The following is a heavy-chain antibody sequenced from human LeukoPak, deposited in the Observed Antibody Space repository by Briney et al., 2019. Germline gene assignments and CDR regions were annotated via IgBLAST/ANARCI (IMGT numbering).Heavy chain of an antibody. CDR1: GFTFSGYY. Sequence: GGSLRLSCAVSGFTFSGYYMNWVRQAPGKGLEWVSSISSSSRYIYYADSVKGRFTISRDNAKNSLYLQMNSLRAEDTAVYYCARGTNDFWSGYYEPDYWGQGILVTVSS. J-gene: IGHJ4*02. CDR3: ARGTNDFWSGYYEPDY. CDR2: ISSSSRYI. D-gene: IGHD3-3*01. V-gene: IGHV3-21*01.